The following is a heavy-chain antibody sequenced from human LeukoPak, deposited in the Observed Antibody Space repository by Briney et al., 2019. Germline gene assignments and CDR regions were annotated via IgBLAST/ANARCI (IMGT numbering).Heavy chain of an antibody. D-gene: IGHD3-16*02. CDR2: ISCDSGNR. CDR3: AKDIYRFGGGGSDG. V-gene: IGHV3-9*01. CDR1: GFIFGAYA. Sequence: GGSVRLSCAASGFIFGAYAMHWVRQVTGKGLEWIGGISCDSGNRGYGDCVKGRFTISRDNAKSSVYLQMNNLGADDTGFYYCAKDIYRFGGGGSDGWGPGGLVTVSS. J-gene: IGHJ4*02.